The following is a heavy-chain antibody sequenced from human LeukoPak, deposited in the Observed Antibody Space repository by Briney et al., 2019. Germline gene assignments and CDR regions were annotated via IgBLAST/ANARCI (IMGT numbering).Heavy chain of an antibody. J-gene: IGHJ4*02. CDR3: ARGGWTYYYDSSGYFRKVTYYFDY. Sequence: PSETLSLTCAVYGGSFSGYCWSWIRQPPGKGLEWIGEINHSGSTNYNPSLKSRVTISVDTSKNQFSLKLSSVTAADTAVYYCARGGWTYYYDSSGYFRKVTYYFDYWGQGTLVTVSS. CDR2: INHSGST. V-gene: IGHV4-34*01. D-gene: IGHD3-22*01. CDR1: GGSFSGYC.